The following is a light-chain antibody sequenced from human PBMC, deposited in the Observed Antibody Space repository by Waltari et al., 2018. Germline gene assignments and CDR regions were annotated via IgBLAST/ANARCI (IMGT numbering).Light chain of an antibody. CDR2: DNN. CDR1: DIGSKS. Sequence: SYVLSQPPSVSVAPGQTAMITCGGNDIGSKSVHWYQQKPGQAPVLVVFDNNNRPSGIPEQFSGSSSGNTATLTISSVDAGDEADYYCQVWDSNSDHQVFGTGTKVTAL. V-gene: IGLV3-21*02. J-gene: IGLJ1*01. CDR3: QVWDSNSDHQV.